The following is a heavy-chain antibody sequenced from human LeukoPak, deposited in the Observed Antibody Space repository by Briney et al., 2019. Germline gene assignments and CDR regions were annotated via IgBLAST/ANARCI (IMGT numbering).Heavy chain of an antibody. CDR2: IIDTGST. Sequence: SETLSLTCAVYGGSFSGYYWTWIRQPPGKGLEWIGEIIDTGSTKYNSSLKSRVTISVDTSKIQFSLSLDSVAAADTAVYYCARGLASGYPPIPFDYWGQGTLVTVSS. D-gene: IGHD3-3*01. CDR3: ARGLASGYPPIPFDY. J-gene: IGHJ4*02. CDR1: GGSFSGYY. V-gene: IGHV4-34*12.